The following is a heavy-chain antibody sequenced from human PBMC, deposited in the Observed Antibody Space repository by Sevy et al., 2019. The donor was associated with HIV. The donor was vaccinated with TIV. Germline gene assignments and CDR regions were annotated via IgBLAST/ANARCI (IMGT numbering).Heavy chain of an antibody. CDR1: GFTFSSYG. Sequence: GGSLRLTCAASGFTFSSYGMHWVRRAPGKGLEWVAILWYDGSNKKYADSVKGRFSISRDNSKNTLYLQMNSLRAEDTAVYYCAREGIAVAGIGYYFDYWGQGTLVTVSS. CDR3: AREGIAVAGIGYYFDY. CDR2: LWYDGSNK. V-gene: IGHV3-33*01. D-gene: IGHD6-19*01. J-gene: IGHJ4*02.